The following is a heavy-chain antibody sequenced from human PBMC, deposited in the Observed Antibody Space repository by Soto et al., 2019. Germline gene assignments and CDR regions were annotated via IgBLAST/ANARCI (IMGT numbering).Heavy chain of an antibody. Sequence: GGSLRLSCAASGFTFSSYAMHWVRQAPGKGLEWVAVISYDGSNKYYADSVKGRFTISRDNSKNTLYLQMNSLRAEDTAVYYCAREGIRITGTKGFDYWGQGTLVTVSS. J-gene: IGHJ4*02. V-gene: IGHV3-30-3*01. CDR1: GFTFSSYA. CDR3: AREGIRITGTKGFDY. CDR2: ISYDGSNK. D-gene: IGHD1-7*01.